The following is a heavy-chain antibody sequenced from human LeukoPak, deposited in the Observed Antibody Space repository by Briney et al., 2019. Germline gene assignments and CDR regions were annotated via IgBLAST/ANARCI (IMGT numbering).Heavy chain of an antibody. J-gene: IGHJ4*02. V-gene: IGHV6-1*01. CDR2: TYYRSRWYT. Sequence: SQTLSLTCAICGDSVSSNSAAWNWIRQSPSRGLEWLGRTYYRSRWYTDYAVSVKSRINISPDTSRNQFSLKLDSVTPEDTAVYYCARLDANFADFWGQGTLVTVSS. D-gene: IGHD1-7*01. CDR3: ARLDANFADF. CDR1: GDSVSSNSAA.